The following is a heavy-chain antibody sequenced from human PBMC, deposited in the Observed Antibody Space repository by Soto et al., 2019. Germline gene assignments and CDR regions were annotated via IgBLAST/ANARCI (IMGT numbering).Heavy chain of an antibody. V-gene: IGHV4-59*01. CDR2: IYYSGST. J-gene: IGHJ4*02. CDR3: ARGYVAAGLNY. CDR1: GGSISSYY. D-gene: IGHD6-13*01. Sequence: QVQLQESGPGLVKPSETLSLTCTVSGGSISSYYWSWIRQPPGKGLEWIGYIYYSGSTNYNPSLKSRVTISVDTSKNQFSLKLSSVTAADTAVYYCARGYVAAGLNYWGQLTLVTVSS.